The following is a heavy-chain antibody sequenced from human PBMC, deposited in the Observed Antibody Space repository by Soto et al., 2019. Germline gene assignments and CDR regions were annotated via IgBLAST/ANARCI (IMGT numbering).Heavy chain of an antibody. V-gene: IGHV3-30*18. Sequence: QVQLVESGGGVVQPGRSLRLSCAASGFTFSSYGMHWVRKAPGKGLEWVAVISYDGSNKYYADSVKGRFTISRDNSKNTLYLQMNSLRAEDTAVYYCAKDRNSGWYMGVGYWGQGTLVTVSS. D-gene: IGHD6-19*01. J-gene: IGHJ4*02. CDR1: GFTFSSYG. CDR3: AKDRNSGWYMGVGY. CDR2: ISYDGSNK.